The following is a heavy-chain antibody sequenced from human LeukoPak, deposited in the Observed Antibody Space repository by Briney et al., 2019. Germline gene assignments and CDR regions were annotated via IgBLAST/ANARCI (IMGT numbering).Heavy chain of an antibody. J-gene: IGHJ4*02. CDR2: TYYRSKWYN. D-gene: IGHD6-19*01. V-gene: IGHV6-1*01. Sequence: SQTLSLTCAISGDSVSSNSAAWNWIRQSPSRGLEWLGRTYYRSKWYNDYAVSVKSRITINPDTSKNQFSLKLSSVTAADTAVYYCARQLRYSSGWPPFDYWGQGTLVTVSS. CDR3: ARQLRYSSGWPPFDY. CDR1: GDSVSSNSAA.